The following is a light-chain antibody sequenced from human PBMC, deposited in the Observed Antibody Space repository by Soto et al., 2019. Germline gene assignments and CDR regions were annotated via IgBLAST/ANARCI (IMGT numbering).Light chain of an antibody. CDR2: EGS. V-gene: IGLV2-23*01. CDR3: CSYASSSTYV. CDR1: SSDVGNYNL. Sequence: QSALTQPASVPGSPGQSITISCTGTSSDVGNYNLVSWYQHDPGKAPKLLIYEGSKRPSGVSDRSSGSKSGNTASLTISRLHAEDEADYYCCSYASSSTYVFGTGTKLTVL. J-gene: IGLJ1*01.